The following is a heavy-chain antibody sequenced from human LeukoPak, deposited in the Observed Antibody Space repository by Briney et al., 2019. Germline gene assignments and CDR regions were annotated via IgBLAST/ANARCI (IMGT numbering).Heavy chain of an antibody. CDR2: ITADST. J-gene: IGHJ4*02. CDR3: ARSLAGVTDPVDY. V-gene: IGHV3-23*01. D-gene: IGHD2-8*01. CDR1: GFTFSSYA. Sequence: PGGSLRLSCAASGFTFSSYAMSWVRQAPGKGLEWVSTITADSTYYADSVKGRFTISRDNSNNTLNLNMNSVRAEDTAMYYCARSLAGVTDPVDYWGQGTLVTVSS.